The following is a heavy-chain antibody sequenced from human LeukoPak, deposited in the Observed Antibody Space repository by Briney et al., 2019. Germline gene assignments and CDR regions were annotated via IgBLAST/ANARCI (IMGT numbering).Heavy chain of an antibody. CDR2: VTGSGGDT. J-gene: IGHJ4*02. V-gene: IGHV3-23*01. Sequence: PGASLRLSCAASGFTFINYAMNWVREAPGRGLEWGSRVTGSGGDTYHADSVKGRFTISRENSKNTLYLQMNSLRAEDTAIYYCAKGARECCSCAICYPFDYGGQATLVTVSS. D-gene: IGHD2-2*01. CDR1: GFTFINYA. CDR3: AKGARECCSCAICYPFDY.